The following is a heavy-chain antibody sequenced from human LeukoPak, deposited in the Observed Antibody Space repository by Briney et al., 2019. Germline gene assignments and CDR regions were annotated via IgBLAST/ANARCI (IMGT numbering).Heavy chain of an antibody. CDR2: IKQVGSEK. D-gene: IGHD1-26*01. V-gene: IGHV3-7*01. J-gene: IGHJ4*02. Sequence: GGSLRLSCAASGFTFSVYRLNWVRQAPGKGLGGGAYIKQVGSEKYYVDSVKGRFTISRDNAKNSLYLQMNSLGAEDTAVYYCASGRPFDYWGQGTLVTVSS. CDR1: GFTFSVYR. CDR3: ASGRPFDY.